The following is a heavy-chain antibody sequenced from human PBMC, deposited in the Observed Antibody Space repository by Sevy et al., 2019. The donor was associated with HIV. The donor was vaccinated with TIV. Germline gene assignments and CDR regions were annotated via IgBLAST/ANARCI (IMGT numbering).Heavy chain of an antibody. V-gene: IGHV4-59*12. CDR1: GGSIRSYY. D-gene: IGHD3-10*01. Sequence: SETLSLTCTVSGGSIRSYYWSWIRQPPGKGLEWIGYIYYSGSTNYNPSLKMRVTISLNTSENQFYLKLSPVTAADTAIYYCARENTMVQGANYYYYGMDVWGQGTTVTVSS. CDR2: IYYSGST. J-gene: IGHJ6*02. CDR3: ARENTMVQGANYYYYGMDV.